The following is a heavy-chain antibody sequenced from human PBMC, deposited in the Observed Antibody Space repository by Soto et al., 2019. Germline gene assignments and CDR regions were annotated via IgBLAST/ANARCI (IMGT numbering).Heavy chain of an antibody. CDR2: IIPIFGTA. V-gene: IGHV1-69*01. J-gene: IGHJ6*02. CDR1: GGTFSSYA. D-gene: IGHD5-18*01. CDR3: ARVPKLGYSYGLGGGYYYYGMDV. Sequence: QVQLVQSGAEVKKPGSSVKVSCKASGGTFSSYAISWVRQAPGQGLEWMGGIIPIFGTANYAQKFQGRVTITADESTSTAYMELSSLRSEDTAVYYCARVPKLGYSYGLGGGYYYYGMDVWGQGTTVTVSS.